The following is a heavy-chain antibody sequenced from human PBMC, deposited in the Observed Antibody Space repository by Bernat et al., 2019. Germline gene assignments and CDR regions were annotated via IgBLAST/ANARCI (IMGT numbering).Heavy chain of an antibody. CDR3: TTGPSY. V-gene: IGHV3-30*03. J-gene: IGHJ4*02. CDR1: GFTFSSYG. Sequence: QVQLVESGGGVVQPGRSLRLSCAASGFTFSSYGMHWVRQAPGKGLEWVAVISYDGSNKYYADSVKGRFTISRDNSKNTLYLQMNSLKTEDTAVYYCTTGPSYWGQGSLVTVSS. CDR2: ISYDGSNK.